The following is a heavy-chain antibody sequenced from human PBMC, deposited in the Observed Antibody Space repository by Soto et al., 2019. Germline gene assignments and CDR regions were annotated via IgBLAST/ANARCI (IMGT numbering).Heavy chain of an antibody. CDR1: GFMFSAYW. CDR3: VREELHRFDA. D-gene: IGHD3-10*01. J-gene: IGHJ4*02. Sequence: EVQLVESGGRLVQPGGSLRLSCAASGFMFSAYWMSWVRQDPGKGLEWVATISGGASDKFYVDSVKGRFTISRDDSKNTLYLQMNSLRDEDTAVYYCVREELHRFDAWGQGTLVTVSS. V-gene: IGHV3-7*01. CDR2: ISGGASDK.